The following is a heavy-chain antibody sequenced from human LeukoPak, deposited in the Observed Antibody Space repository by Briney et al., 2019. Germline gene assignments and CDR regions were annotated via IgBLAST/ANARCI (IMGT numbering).Heavy chain of an antibody. CDR1: GFTFSNYA. CDR2: ISGTGGST. D-gene: IGHD5-12*01. CDR3: AKDSRAYSGNEARESNSMDV. V-gene: IGHV3-23*01. Sequence: PGASLRLSCAASGFTFSNYAMSWVRQAPGKGLEWVSVISGTGGSTYYADSVKGRFTISRDNSKNTVNLQMDSLRAEDTAVYYCAKDSRAYSGNEARESNSMDVCGQGATVTVSS. J-gene: IGHJ6*02.